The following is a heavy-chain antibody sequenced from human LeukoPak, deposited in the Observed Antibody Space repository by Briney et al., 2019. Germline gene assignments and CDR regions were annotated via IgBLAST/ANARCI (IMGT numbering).Heavy chain of an antibody. CDR1: GFTFSSYS. J-gene: IGHJ4*02. V-gene: IGHV3-21*01. CDR2: ISSSSSYI. D-gene: IGHD5-18*01. Sequence: GGSLRLSCAASGFTFSSYSMNWVRQAPGKGLEWVSSISSSSSYIYYADSVKGRFTISRDNAKNSLYLQMNSLRAEDTAVYYCAWSGYSYGLRGYFDYWGQGTLVTVSS. CDR3: AWSGYSYGLRGYFDY.